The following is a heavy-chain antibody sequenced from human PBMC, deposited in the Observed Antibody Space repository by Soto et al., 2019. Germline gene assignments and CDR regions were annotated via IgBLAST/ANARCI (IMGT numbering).Heavy chain of an antibody. CDR3: ARLTVSQFDP. Sequence: QVQLQESGPGLVKPSETLSLTCTVSGGSISSYYRSWIRQPPGKGLEWIGYIYCSGSTNYNPSLKSRVTISVDTSKNQFSLKLSSVTAADTAVYYCARLTVSQFDPWGQGTLVTVSA. J-gene: IGHJ5*02. D-gene: IGHD4-17*01. CDR1: GGSISSYY. V-gene: IGHV4-59*08. CDR2: IYCSGST.